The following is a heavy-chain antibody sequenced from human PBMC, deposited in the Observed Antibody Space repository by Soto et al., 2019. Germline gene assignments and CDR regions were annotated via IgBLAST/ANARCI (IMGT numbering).Heavy chain of an antibody. CDR1: GGSFSCYY. D-gene: IGHD6-19*01. J-gene: IGHJ6*02. CDR3: ARVSGGGWLAPRGMDV. Sequence: PSETLSLTCAVYGGSFSCYYWSWIRKPPGKGLEWIGEINHSGSTNYNPSLKSRVTISVDTSKNQFSLKLSSVTAADTAVYYCARVSGGGWLAPRGMDVWGEGTTVTV. V-gene: IGHV4-34*01. CDR2: INHSGST.